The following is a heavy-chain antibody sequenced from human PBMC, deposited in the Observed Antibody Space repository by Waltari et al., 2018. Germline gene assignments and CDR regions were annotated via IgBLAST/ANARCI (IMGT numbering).Heavy chain of an antibody. CDR1: GGSISSSSYY. CDR2: IYYSGST. J-gene: IGHJ4*02. V-gene: IGHV4-39*07. D-gene: IGHD3-10*01. Sequence: QLQLQESGPGLVKPSETLSLTCTVSGGSISSSSYYWGWIRQPPGKGLEWIGSIYYSGSTYYNPSLKSRVTISVDTSKHQFSLKLSSVAAADTAVYYCAGLGYGSGSYYALDYWGQGTLVTVSS. CDR3: AGLGYGSGSYYALDY.